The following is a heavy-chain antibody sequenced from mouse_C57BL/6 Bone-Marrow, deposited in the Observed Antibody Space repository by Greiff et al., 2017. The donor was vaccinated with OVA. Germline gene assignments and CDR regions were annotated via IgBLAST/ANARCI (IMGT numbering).Heavy chain of an antibody. V-gene: IGHV5-4*01. J-gene: IGHJ4*01. CDR1: GFTFSSYA. CDR2: ISDGGSYT. D-gene: IGHD2-4*01. Sequence: EVNVVESGGGLVKPGGSLKLSCAASGFTFSSYAMSWVRQTPEKRLEWVATISDGGSYTYYPDNVKGRFTISRDNAKNNLYLQMSHLKSEDTAMYYCARDIDYDDAMDYWGQGTSVTVSS. CDR3: ARDIDYDDAMDY.